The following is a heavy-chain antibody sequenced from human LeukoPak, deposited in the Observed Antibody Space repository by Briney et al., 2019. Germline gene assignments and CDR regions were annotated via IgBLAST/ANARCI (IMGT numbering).Heavy chain of an antibody. D-gene: IGHD4-17*01. Sequence: SETLSLTCTVSGGSISSSSYYWGWIRQPPGKGLEWIGSIYYSGSTYYNPSLKSRVTISVDTSKNQFSLKLSSVTAADTAVYYCARAVRDGDYDDGGIDYWGQGTLVTVSS. J-gene: IGHJ4*02. V-gene: IGHV4-39*07. CDR2: IYYSGST. CDR1: GGSISSSSYY. CDR3: ARAVRDGDYDDGGIDY.